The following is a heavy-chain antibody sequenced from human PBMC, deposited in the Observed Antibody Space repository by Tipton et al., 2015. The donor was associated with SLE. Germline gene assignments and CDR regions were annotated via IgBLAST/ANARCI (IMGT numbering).Heavy chain of an antibody. Sequence: PGLVKPSETLSLTCTVSGGSISNYSWSWIRQPPGKGLEWIGSIYHSGNTYSNPSLKSRVTISVDTSKNQFSLKMSSVTAADTAVYYCARDTLGGLDYWGQGTLVTVSS. V-gene: IGHV4-4*08. D-gene: IGHD1-26*01. CDR3: ARDTLGGLDY. J-gene: IGHJ4*02. CDR2: IYHSGNT. CDR1: GGSISNYS.